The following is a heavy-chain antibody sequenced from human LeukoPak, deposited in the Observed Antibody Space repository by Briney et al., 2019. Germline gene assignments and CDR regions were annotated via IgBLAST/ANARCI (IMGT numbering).Heavy chain of an antibody. J-gene: IGHJ4*02. V-gene: IGHV3-49*04. CDR1: GFTLGVYA. D-gene: IGHD5-24*01. Sequence: PGRCLRLSCTVSGFTLGVYAMRWVSPPPGRGRGWVGFIRSKTYDGTTAYATSVKGRFTISRDHSKRIAYLQMNSLKTDDTAVYYCAREWLQYFDYWGQGTLITVSS. CDR2: IRSKTYDGTT. CDR3: AREWLQYFDY.